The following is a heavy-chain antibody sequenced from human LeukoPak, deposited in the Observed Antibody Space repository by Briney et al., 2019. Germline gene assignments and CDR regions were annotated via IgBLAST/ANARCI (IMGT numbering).Heavy chain of an antibody. V-gene: IGHV1-18*01. CDR2: ISTYNGNT. CDR1: GYTFTSHG. Sequence: ASVKVSCKASGYTFTSHGISWVRQAPGQGLEWMGWISTYNGNTNYAQKLQGRVSMTTDTSTSTAYMDLRSLRSEDTAVYYCARDFEDCSGGSCYSGAGYYYYMDVWGKGTTVTISS. CDR3: ARDFEDCSGGSCYSGAGYYYYMDV. J-gene: IGHJ6*03. D-gene: IGHD2-15*01.